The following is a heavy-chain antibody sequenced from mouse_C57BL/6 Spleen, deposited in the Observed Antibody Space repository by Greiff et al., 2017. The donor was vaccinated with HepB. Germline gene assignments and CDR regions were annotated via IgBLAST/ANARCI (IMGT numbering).Heavy chain of an antibody. J-gene: IGHJ4*01. D-gene: IGHD2-4*01. Sequence: EVQGVESGGDLVKPGGSLKLSCAASGFTFSSYGMSWVRQTPDKRLEWVATISSGGSYTYYPDSVKGRFTISSDNAKNTLYLQMSSLKSEDTAMYYCARRYYYDRYYDMDYWGQGTSVTVSS. CDR3: ARRYYYDRYYDMDY. V-gene: IGHV5-6*01. CDR2: ISSGGSYT. CDR1: GFTFSSYG.